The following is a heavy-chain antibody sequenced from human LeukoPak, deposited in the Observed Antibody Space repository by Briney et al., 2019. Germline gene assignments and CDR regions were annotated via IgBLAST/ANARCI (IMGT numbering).Heavy chain of an antibody. J-gene: IGHJ5*02. CDR1: GGSISSGDYY. CDR2: MYYSGST. Sequence: SQTLSLTCTVSGGSISSGDYYWSWIRQPPGKGLEWIAYMYYSGSTYYNPSLKSRVTMSADTSKNQLSLKPSSVTAADTAVYYCARPYYYDSRIDPWGQGILVTVSS. D-gene: IGHD3-22*01. CDR3: ARPYYYDSRIDP. V-gene: IGHV4-30-4*01.